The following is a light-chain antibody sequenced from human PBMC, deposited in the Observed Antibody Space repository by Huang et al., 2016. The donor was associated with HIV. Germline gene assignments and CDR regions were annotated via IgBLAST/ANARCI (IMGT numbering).Light chain of an antibody. CDR2: DAS. CDR3: QHYGSSPYT. Sequence: EIVLTQSPATLSLSPGERATLSCGASQSITNFNLAWYQQKRGLAPRHLIYDASNRASGIPPRFSGSGSGTDFTLTITRLEPEDVGIYYCQHYGSSPYTFGQGTKVEIK. V-gene: IGKV3D-20*01. CDR1: QSITNFN. J-gene: IGKJ2*01.